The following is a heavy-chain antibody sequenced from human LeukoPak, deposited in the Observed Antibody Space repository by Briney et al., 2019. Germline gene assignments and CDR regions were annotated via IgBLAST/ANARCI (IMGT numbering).Heavy chain of an antibody. CDR1: GFPFSSYW. V-gene: IGHV3-7*01. J-gene: IGHJ4*02. D-gene: IGHD1-1*01. CDR2: IKQDGSDK. CDR3: ARLTGTTGFDY. Sequence: HPGGSLRLSCAASGFPFSSYWMSWARQAPGKGLEWVANIKQDGSDKYYVDSVKGRFTISRDNAKNSLYLQLNSLRADDTAVYYCARLTGTTGFDYWGQGTLVTVSS.